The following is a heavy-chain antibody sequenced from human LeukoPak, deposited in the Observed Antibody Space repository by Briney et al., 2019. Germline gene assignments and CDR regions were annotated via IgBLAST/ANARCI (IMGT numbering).Heavy chain of an antibody. CDR2: ISYDGSYK. CDR3: AKAASGYDYYYDY. V-gene: IGHV3-30*18. CDR1: GFTFSTYG. J-gene: IGHJ4*02. D-gene: IGHD5-12*01. Sequence: GGSLRLSCAASGFTFSTYGMHWVRQAPGKGLEWVAVISYDGSYKSYADSVKGRYTISRANSKNTLYLQMNSLRGEDTAVYYCAKAASGYDYYYDYWGQGTLVTVSS.